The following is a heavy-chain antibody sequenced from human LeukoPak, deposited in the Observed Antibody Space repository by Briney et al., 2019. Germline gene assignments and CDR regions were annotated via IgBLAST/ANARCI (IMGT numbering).Heavy chain of an antibody. CDR1: GYTFTNYA. CDR3: AREGFGSGTNLEVGYFDY. CDR2: INTGGDT. D-gene: IGHD3-10*01. J-gene: IGHJ4*02. V-gene: IGHV1-3*04. Sequence: GASVKVSCKASGYTFTNYAMHWVRQAPGQRLERMGWINTGGDTAYSQRFQGRVTIISDTSASTAYMDLSNLRSEDTAVYYCAREGFGSGTNLEVGYFDYWGQGSLVTVSS.